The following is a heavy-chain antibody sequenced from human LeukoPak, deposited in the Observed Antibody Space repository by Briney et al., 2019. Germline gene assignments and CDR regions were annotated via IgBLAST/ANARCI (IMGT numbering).Heavy chain of an antibody. D-gene: IGHD3-22*01. Sequence: SVKVSCKASGGTFSSYAISWVRQAPGQGLEWMGGIIPIFGTANYAQKFQGRVTITTDESTSTAYMELSSLRSEDTAVYYCARSFYDSSGFYYYYYMDVWGKGTTVTVSS. J-gene: IGHJ6*03. CDR3: ARSFYDSSGFYYYYYMDV. CDR1: GGTFSSYA. CDR2: IIPIFGTA. V-gene: IGHV1-69*05.